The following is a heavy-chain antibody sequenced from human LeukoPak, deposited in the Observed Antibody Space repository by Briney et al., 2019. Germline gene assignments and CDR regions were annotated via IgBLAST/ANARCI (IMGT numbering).Heavy chain of an antibody. CDR2: IIPIFGTA. CDR1: GGTFSSYA. D-gene: IGHD6-6*01. J-gene: IGHJ4*02. CDR3: ARASRYSSSLFDY. V-gene: IGHV1-69*05. Sequence: GASVKVSCKASGGTFSSYAISWVRQAPGQGLEWMGGIIPIFGTANYAQKLQGRVTMTTDTSTSTAYMELRSLRSDDTAVYYCARASRYSSSLFDYWGQGTLVTVSS.